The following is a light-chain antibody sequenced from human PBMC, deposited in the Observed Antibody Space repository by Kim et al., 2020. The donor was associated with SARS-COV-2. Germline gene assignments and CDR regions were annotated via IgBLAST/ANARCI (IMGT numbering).Light chain of an antibody. CDR2: AAS. CDR1: QGISSY. J-gene: IGKJ1*01. CDR3: QQINSYPPWT. V-gene: IGKV1-9*01. Sequence: DIQLTQSPSFLSASVGDRVTITCRASQGISSYLAWYQQKPGKAPKLLIYAASTLQSGVPSWFSGSGSGTEFTLTISSLQPEDFATYYWQQINSYPPWTFGQGTKVDIK.